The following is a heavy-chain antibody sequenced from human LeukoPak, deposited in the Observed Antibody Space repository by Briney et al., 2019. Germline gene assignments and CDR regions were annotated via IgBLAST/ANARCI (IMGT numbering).Heavy chain of an antibody. Sequence: PGGSLRLSCAASGFTFSSYAMSWVRQAPGKGLEWVSLISGRADNIYYADSVRGRFTISRDNSKNTLYLQMNSLRAEDTAVYYCAKRTCSSTGCPNWFDPWGQGTLVTVSS. J-gene: IGHJ5*02. CDR2: ISGRADNI. V-gene: IGHV3-23*01. CDR3: AKRTCSSTGCPNWFDP. CDR1: GFTFSSYA. D-gene: IGHD2-2*01.